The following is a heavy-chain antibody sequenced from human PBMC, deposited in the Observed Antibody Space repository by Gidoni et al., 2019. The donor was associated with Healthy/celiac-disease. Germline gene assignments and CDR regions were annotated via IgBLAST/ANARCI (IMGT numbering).Heavy chain of an antibody. Sequence: EVQLVESGGGLVKPGGSLRLSCAASGFTFSSYSMNWVRQAPGKGLEWFAAISSSSSYIYYADSVKGRFTISRDNAKNSLYLQMNSLRAEDTAVYYCARVGYGYAFDIWGQGTMVTVSS. D-gene: IGHD5-12*01. CDR2: ISSSSSYI. J-gene: IGHJ3*02. CDR3: ARVGYGYAFDI. CDR1: GFTFSSYS. V-gene: IGHV3-21*01.